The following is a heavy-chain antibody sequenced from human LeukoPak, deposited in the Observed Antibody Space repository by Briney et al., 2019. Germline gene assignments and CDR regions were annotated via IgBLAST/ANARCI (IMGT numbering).Heavy chain of an antibody. D-gene: IGHD5-24*01. CDR2: IRSKNYGGAI. Sequence: GRSLRLSCTTSGFTFGDYAMSWFRQAPGKGLEWVGLIRSKNYGGAIEYAASVKGRFTISRDDSKSIAYLQMNSLKIEDTAVYYCGRDQLGGAPNNYYYDYMDVWGKGPTVTVSS. V-gene: IGHV3-49*03. CDR3: GRDQLGGAPNNYYYDYMDV. CDR1: GFTFGDYA. J-gene: IGHJ6*03.